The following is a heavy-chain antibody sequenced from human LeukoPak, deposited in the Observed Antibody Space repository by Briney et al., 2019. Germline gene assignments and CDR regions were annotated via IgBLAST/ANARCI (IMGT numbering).Heavy chain of an antibody. V-gene: IGHV3-11*05. Sequence: GGSLRLSCAASGFTFSDYYMSYIRQAPAKGLEWVSYISTTSTYTDYADSVRGRFTISRDNAKNLLYLQMNSLRPEDTAVYYCAKDRRYNWNYGGPYYFDYWGQGNLVTVSS. CDR3: AKDRRYNWNYGGPYYFDY. CDR2: ISTTSTYT. CDR1: GFTFSDYY. D-gene: IGHD1-7*01. J-gene: IGHJ4*02.